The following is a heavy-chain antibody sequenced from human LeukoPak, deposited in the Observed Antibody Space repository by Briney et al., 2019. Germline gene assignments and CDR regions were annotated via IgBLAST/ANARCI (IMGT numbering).Heavy chain of an antibody. J-gene: IGHJ4*02. V-gene: IGHV4-34*01. CDR1: GGSFSGYY. CDR3: ARGYRRWSRELYDY. CDR2: INHSGST. Sequence: PSETLSLTCAVYGGSFSGYYWSWIRQPPGKGLEWIGEINHSGSTNYNPSLKSRVTISVDTSKNQFSLKLSSVTAADTAVYYCARGYRRWSRELYDYWGQGTLVTVSS. D-gene: IGHD3-10*01.